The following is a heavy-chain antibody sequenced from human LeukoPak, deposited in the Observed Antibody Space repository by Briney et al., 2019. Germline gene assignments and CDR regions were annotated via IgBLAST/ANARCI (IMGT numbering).Heavy chain of an antibody. CDR1: GFTFSSSW. CDR3: VRSRFTTSSFDY. J-gene: IGHJ4*02. V-gene: IGHV3-74*03. Sequence: GSLRLSCAASGFTFSSSWMQWVHQAPGQGLVWVSRINSDESVTTYTNSVKGRFTISRDNAKNTLYLQMNSLRAEDTAMYYCVRSRFTTSSFDYWGQGTLVTVSS. D-gene: IGHD2-2*01. CDR2: INSDESVT.